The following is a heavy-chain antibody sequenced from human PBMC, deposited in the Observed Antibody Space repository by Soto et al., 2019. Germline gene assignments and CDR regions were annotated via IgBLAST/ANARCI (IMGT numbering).Heavy chain of an antibody. J-gene: IGHJ4*02. Sequence: ASVKVSCKASGYIFTTYVIQWVRQAPGQRLEWMGCINPVNDNTKYSQKFQGRITITTDTSASTASMELNSLGSEDTATYYCARAPKQSSSSFDFWGPGTLVTVSS. CDR1: GYIFTTYV. CDR2: INPVNDNT. D-gene: IGHD6-6*01. V-gene: IGHV1-3*01. CDR3: ARAPKQSSSSFDF.